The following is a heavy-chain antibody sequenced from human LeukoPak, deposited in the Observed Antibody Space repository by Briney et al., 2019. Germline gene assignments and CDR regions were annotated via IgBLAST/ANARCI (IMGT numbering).Heavy chain of an antibody. J-gene: IGHJ6*02. CDR1: GGSISSYY. V-gene: IGHV4-59*08. CDR2: IYYSGST. D-gene: IGHD3-9*01. CDR3: ARLTLVIKNSYYYYYGMDV. Sequence: SETLSLTCTVSGGSISSYYWSWIRQPPGKGLEWIGYIYYSGSTNYNPSLKSRVTISVDTSKNQFSLKLSSVTAADTAVYYCARLTLVIKNSYYYYYGMDVWGQGTTVTVSS.